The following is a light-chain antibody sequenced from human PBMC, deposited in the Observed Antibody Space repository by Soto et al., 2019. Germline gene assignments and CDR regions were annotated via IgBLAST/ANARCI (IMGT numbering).Light chain of an antibody. J-gene: IGLJ1*01. CDR3: SSYTSSSLHV. CDR2: DVS. V-gene: IGLV2-14*03. CDR1: SSDVGGYNY. Sequence: QSALTQPASVSGSPGQSITISCTGTSSDVGGYNYVSWYQQHPGKAPKLMIYDVSNRPSGVSNRFSGSKSGNTASLTISGLQAEDEADYYCSSYTSSSLHVFGTGPKLPVL.